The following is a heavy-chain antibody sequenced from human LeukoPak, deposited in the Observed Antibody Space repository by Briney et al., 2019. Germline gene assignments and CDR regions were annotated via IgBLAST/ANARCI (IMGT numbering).Heavy chain of an antibody. V-gene: IGHV4-4*07. J-gene: IGHJ4*02. CDR1: GASITNYY. CDR3: ARVRPNWNDGTFDY. CDR2: IYPSGST. D-gene: IGHD1-1*01. Sequence: PSETLSLTCTVSGASITNYYWSWIRQSAGKGLEWIGRIYPSGSTHSNPSLKSRVTMSLDTSKNQFSLGLRSVTAADTAVYYCARVRPNWNDGTFDYWGQGTLVTVSS.